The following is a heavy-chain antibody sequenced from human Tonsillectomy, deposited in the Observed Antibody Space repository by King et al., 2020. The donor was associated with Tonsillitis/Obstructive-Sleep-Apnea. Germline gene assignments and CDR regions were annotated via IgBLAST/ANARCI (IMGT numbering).Heavy chain of an antibody. J-gene: IGHJ3*02. D-gene: IGHD6-13*01. V-gene: IGHV3-9*01. CDR2: ISWNSGSI. CDR1: GFTFDDYA. Sequence: VQLVESGGGLVQPGRSLRLSCAASGFTFDDYAMYWVRQAPGKGLEWVSGISWNSGSIVYADSVKGRFTITRDNAKNSLFLQTNSLRTEDTALYDCEKDLIIAEAGTPGDAFDIWGQGTMVTVSS. CDR3: EKDLIIAEAGTPGDAFDI.